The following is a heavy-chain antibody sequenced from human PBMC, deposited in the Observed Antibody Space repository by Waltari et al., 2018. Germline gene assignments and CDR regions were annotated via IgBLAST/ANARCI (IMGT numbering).Heavy chain of an antibody. D-gene: IGHD1-26*01. CDR2: IYHSGST. CDR1: GSSISSGYY. V-gene: IGHV4-38-2*01. CDR3: ASQDDIVGATGWFDP. Sequence: QVQLQESGPGLVTPSATLSLTCAFPGSSISSGYYWGWLRQPQGKGLEWIGRIYHSGSTYYNPSLKSRVTISVDTSKNQFSLKLSSVTAADTAVYYCASQDDIVGATGWFDPWGQGTLVTVSS. J-gene: IGHJ5*02.